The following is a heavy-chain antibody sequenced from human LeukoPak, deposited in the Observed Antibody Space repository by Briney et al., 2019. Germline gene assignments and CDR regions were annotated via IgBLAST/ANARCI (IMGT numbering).Heavy chain of an antibody. CDR3: AREGHYDTRGPDY. CDR2: LHTDGSAT. Sequence: GGSLRLSCAASGFTFSNYWMLWVRQTPGKGLVWVSRLHTDGSATFYADSVKGRFTISRDNPKSTLYLQMNSLTAEDTAIYYCAREGHYDTRGPDYWGQGTLVTVSS. V-gene: IGHV3-74*01. J-gene: IGHJ4*02. CDR1: GFTFSNYW. D-gene: IGHD3-22*01.